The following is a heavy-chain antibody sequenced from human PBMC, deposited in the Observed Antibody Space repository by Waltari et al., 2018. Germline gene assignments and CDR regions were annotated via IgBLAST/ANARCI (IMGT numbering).Heavy chain of an antibody. CDR1: GFTFSSYA. CDR2: IWYDGSNK. J-gene: IGHJ4*02. V-gene: IGHV3-33*01. CDR3: ARESTSSSFRLGY. D-gene: IGHD6-13*01. Sequence: QVQLVASGGGVVQPGRSLRLSCAASGFTFSSYAMHWVRRAPGKGLEWVAVIWYDGSNKYYADSVKGRFTISRDNSKNTLYLQMNSLRAEDTAVYYCARESTSSSFRLGYWGQGTLVTVSS.